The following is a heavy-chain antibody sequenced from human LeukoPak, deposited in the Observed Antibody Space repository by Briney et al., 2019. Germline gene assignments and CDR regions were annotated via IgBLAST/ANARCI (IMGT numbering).Heavy chain of an antibody. CDR1: GGTLSSYA. D-gene: IGHD6-19*01. CDR2: IIPIFGTP. V-gene: IGHV1-69*13. J-gene: IGHJ1*01. CDR3: ARNLDIAEPGYSNHAEYFQY. Sequence: SVKVSCKASGGTLSSYAFNWVRQAPGQGLEWMGGIIPIFGTPNYAQKFQDRVTITADGSTNTAYMELNSLRSEDTAIYYCARNLDIAEPGYSNHAEYFQYWGQGTLVTVSS.